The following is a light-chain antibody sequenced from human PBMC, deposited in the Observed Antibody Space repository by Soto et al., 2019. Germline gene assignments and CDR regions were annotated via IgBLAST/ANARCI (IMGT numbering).Light chain of an antibody. J-gene: IGKJ1*01. V-gene: IGKV1-5*01. Sequence: DIQMTQSPSTLSASVGDRVTITCRASQSISSWLAWYQQKPGKAPKLLIYDASSLESGVPSRFSGSGSGTEFTFSISSLQPEDFVTYYCQQYNSYPWTFGQGTKVEIK. CDR1: QSISSW. CDR2: DAS. CDR3: QQYNSYPWT.